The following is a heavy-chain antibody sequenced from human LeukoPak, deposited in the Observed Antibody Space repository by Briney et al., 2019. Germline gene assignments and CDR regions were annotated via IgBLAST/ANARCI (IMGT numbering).Heavy chain of an antibody. CDR1: GYSISSGYY. CDR2: INHSGST. Sequence: SETLSLTCTVSGYSISSGYYWGWIRQPPGKGLEWIGEINHSGSTNYNPSLKSRVTISVDTSKNQFSLKLSSVTAADTAVYYCARGLITALYWGQGTLVTVSS. V-gene: IGHV4-38-2*02. CDR3: ARGLITALY. D-gene: IGHD5-18*01. J-gene: IGHJ4*02.